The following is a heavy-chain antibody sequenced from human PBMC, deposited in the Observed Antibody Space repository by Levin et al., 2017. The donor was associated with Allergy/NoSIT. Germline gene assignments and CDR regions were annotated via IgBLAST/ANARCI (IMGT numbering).Heavy chain of an antibody. D-gene: IGHD3-22*01. J-gene: IGHJ4*02. Sequence: GESLKISCAASGFTFSDYYMSWIRQAPGKGLEWVSYISSSGSTIYYADSVKGRFTISRDNAKNSLYLQMNSLRAEDTAVYYCARGWQFLYDSSGLFDYWGQGTLVTVSS. CDR2: ISSSGSTI. CDR3: ARGWQFLYDSSGLFDY. V-gene: IGHV3-11*01. CDR1: GFTFSDYY.